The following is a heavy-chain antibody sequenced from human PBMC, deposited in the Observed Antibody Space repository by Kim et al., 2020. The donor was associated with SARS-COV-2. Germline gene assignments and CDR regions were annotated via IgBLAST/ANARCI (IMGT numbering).Heavy chain of an antibody. CDR3: ARDQRYRIAAAGTVNYYYGMDV. Sequence: ASVKVSCKASGYTFTSYYMHWVRQAPGQGLEWMGIINPSGGSTSYAQKFQGRVTMTRDTSTSTVYMELSSLRSEDTAVYYCARDQRYRIAAAGTVNYYYGMDVWGQGTTVTVSS. D-gene: IGHD6-13*01. V-gene: IGHV1-46*01. J-gene: IGHJ6*02. CDR1: GYTFTSYY. CDR2: INPSGGST.